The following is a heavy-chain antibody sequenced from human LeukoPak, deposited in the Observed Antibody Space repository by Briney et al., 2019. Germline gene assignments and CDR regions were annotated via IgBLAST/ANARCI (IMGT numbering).Heavy chain of an antibody. D-gene: IGHD2-2*01. CDR3: AKDIGSGYCSSTSCLNWFDP. CDR1: GFTFDDYA. J-gene: IGHJ5*02. Sequence: PGGSLRLSCAASGFTFDDYAMHWVRQAPGKGLEWVSGISWNSGSIGYADSVKGRFTISRDNAKNSLYLQMNSLRAEDTALYYCAKDIGSGYCSSTSCLNWFDPWGQGTLVTVSS. CDR2: ISWNSGSI. V-gene: IGHV3-9*01.